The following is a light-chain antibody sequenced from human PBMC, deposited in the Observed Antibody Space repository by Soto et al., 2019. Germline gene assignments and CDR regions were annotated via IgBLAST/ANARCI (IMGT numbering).Light chain of an antibody. CDR2: GAS. CDR3: QQYGSSST. Sequence: IVLTQSLCTLSLSPGERATLSCRGSQTISSSSLAWYQQKGGQAPRLLIYGASSRATGIPDRFSGSGSGTDFTLTISRLEPDDFAVYYCQQYGSSSTFGQGTRLEIK. V-gene: IGKV3-20*01. J-gene: IGKJ5*01. CDR1: QTISSSS.